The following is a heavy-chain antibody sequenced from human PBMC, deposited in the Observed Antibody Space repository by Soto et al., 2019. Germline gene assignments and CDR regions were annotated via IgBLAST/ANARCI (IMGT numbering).Heavy chain of an antibody. V-gene: IGHV1-69*13. CDR1: GGTFSSYA. Sequence: VASVKVSCKASGGTFSSYAISWVRQAPGQGLEWMGGIIPIFGTANYAQKFQGRVTITADESTSTAYMELSSLRSGDTAVYYCARAGGIAAAGTGEDWFDPWGQGTLVTVSS. CDR3: ARAGGIAAAGTGEDWFDP. CDR2: IIPIFGTA. J-gene: IGHJ5*02. D-gene: IGHD6-13*01.